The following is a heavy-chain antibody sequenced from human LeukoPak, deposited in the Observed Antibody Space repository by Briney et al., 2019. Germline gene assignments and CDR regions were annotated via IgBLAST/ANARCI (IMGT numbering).Heavy chain of an antibody. CDR2: ISGSGGST. Sequence: GGSLRLSCAASGFTFSSYAMSWVRQAPGKGLEWVSAISGSGGSTYYADSVKGRFTISRDNSKNTLYLQMNSLGAEDTAVYYCATTVTTRYYYGMDVWGQGTTVTVSS. J-gene: IGHJ6*02. CDR1: GFTFSSYA. D-gene: IGHD4-17*01. V-gene: IGHV3-23*01. CDR3: ATTVTTRYYYGMDV.